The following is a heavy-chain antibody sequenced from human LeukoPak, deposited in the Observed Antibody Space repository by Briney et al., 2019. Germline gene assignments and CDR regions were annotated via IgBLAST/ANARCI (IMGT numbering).Heavy chain of an antibody. CDR1: GYTLTELS. Sequence: ASVKASCKVSGYTLTELSMHWVRHAPEKGLEWMGGVDPEDGETIYAQKFQGRVTMTEDTSTDTAYMELSSLRSEDTAVYYCATLVNGNFDYWGQGHVVTVSS. D-gene: IGHD2-8*01. CDR3: ATLVNGNFDY. V-gene: IGHV1-24*01. J-gene: IGHJ4*02. CDR2: VDPEDGET.